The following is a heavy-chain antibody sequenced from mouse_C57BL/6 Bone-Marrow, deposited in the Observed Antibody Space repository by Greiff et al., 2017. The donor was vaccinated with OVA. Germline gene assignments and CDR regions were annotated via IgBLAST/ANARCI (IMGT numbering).Heavy chain of an antibody. D-gene: IGHD2-5*01. V-gene: IGHV1-82*01. J-gene: IGHJ2*01. Sequence: QVQLQQSGPELVKPGASVKISCKASGYAFSSSWMNWVKQRPGKGLEWIGRIYPGDGDTNYNGKFKGKATLTAAKSYSPAYMQLSSLTSEDSSVYFCLYSNYEDYWGQGTTLTVSS. CDR1: GYAFSSSW. CDR2: IYPGDGDT. CDR3: LYSNYEDY.